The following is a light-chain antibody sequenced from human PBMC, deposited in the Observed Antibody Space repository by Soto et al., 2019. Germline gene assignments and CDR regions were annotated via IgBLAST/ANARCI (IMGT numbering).Light chain of an antibody. J-gene: IGLJ2*01. CDR1: SSDVGSYNY. Sequence: QSVLTQPASVSGSPGQSITISCTGTSSDVGSYNYVSWYQQHPGKAPKLMIYDVSNRPSGVSNRFSGSKSGNTASLTISGLQGEDEADYYCSSHTSSSTLGVFGGGTKLTVL. V-gene: IGLV2-14*01. CDR3: SSHTSSSTLGV. CDR2: DVS.